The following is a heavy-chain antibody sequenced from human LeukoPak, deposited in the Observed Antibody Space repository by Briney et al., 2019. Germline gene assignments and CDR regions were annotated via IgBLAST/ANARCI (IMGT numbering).Heavy chain of an antibody. V-gene: IGHV1-18*01. J-gene: IGHJ5*02. CDR2: TSIYNGKT. D-gene: IGHD2-21*02. CDR1: GYRFTAYG. CDR3: ARVCHIVVVTAEGGWFDP. Sequence: ASVKVSCKASGYRFTAYGVGWLRQAPGHGLEWVGWTSIYNGKTYYAQRFQDRVTMTTDTSTSTVYMELRSLRSDDTAVYYCARVCHIVVVTAEGGWFDPWGRGTLVTVSS.